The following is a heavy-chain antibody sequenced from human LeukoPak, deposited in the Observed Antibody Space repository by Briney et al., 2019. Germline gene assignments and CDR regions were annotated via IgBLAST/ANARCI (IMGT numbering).Heavy chain of an antibody. CDR1: GFTFSSYW. D-gene: IGHD6-13*01. V-gene: IGHV3-7*01. Sequence: GSLRLSCAASGFTFSSYWMSWVRPAPGKGLEWVANIKQDGSEKYYADSVKGRFTISRDNAKNSLYLQMNSLRAEDTAVYYCARGLAAGSLDYWGQGTLVTVPS. CDR2: IKQDGSEK. J-gene: IGHJ4*02. CDR3: ARGLAAGSLDY.